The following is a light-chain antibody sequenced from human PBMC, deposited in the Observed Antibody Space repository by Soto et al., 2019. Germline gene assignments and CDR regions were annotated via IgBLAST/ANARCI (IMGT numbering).Light chain of an antibody. CDR1: QSIRSY. V-gene: IGKV1-39*01. Sequence: DIQMTQSPSSLSASVGDRVTITCRASQSIRSYLNWYQQKPGKAPKLLIYAASSLQSGVPSRFSGSGSGTDFTLTISSLQPEDFATYYCQSYSTPETFGQGTKLEIK. J-gene: IGKJ2*01. CDR2: AAS. CDR3: QSYSTPET.